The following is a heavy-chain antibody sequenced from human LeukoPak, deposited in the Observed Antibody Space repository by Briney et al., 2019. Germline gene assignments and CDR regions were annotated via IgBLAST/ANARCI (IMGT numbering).Heavy chain of an antibody. Sequence: GGSLRLSCAASGFTFDDYVMHWVRQAPGKGLEWVSGISWNSGTIGYADSVKGRFTISRDNAKNSLYLQINSLRVEDTALYYCAKEEGRYGDYSPIDYWGQGTLVTVSS. CDR1: GFTFDDYV. J-gene: IGHJ4*02. CDR2: ISWNSGTI. D-gene: IGHD4-17*01. CDR3: AKEEGRYGDYSPIDY. V-gene: IGHV3-9*01.